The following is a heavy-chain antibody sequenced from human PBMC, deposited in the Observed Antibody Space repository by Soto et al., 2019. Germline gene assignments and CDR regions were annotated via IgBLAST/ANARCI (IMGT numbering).Heavy chain of an antibody. V-gene: IGHV5-51*01. CDR2: IYPGDSDT. D-gene: IGHD3-9*01. CDR1: GYSFTSYW. CDR3: ARTDYDILTGHPYYYMDV. Sequence: GESLKISCKGSGYSFTSYWIGWVRQMPGKGLEWMGIIYPGDSDTRYSPSFQGQVTISADKSISTAYLQWSSLKASDTAMYYCARTDYDILTGHPYYYMDVWGKGTTVTVSS. J-gene: IGHJ6*03.